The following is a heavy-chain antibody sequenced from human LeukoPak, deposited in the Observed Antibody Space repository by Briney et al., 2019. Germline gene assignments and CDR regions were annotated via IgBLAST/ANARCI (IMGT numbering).Heavy chain of an antibody. Sequence: PSETLSLTCTVSAGSINTYFWTWVRQPAGKGLEWIGRISSSGTAYYNPSLESRVTISLDTANNQPFLRMTSVSAADTAVYYCARGTELTRTSGHYSFDYWGQGTLVSVSS. CDR1: AGSINTYF. CDR3: ARGTELTRTSGHYSFDY. J-gene: IGHJ4*02. D-gene: IGHD1-7*01. CDR2: ISSSGTA. V-gene: IGHV4-4*07.